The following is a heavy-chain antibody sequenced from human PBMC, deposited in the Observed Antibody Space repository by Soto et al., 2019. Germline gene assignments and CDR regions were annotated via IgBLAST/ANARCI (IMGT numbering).Heavy chain of an antibody. J-gene: IGHJ5*02. CDR3: ARHGDFWSGYPTFDP. CDR1: GGSISSYY. CDR2: IYYSGST. V-gene: IGHV4-59*01. D-gene: IGHD3-3*01. Sequence: PSETLSLTCTVSGGSISSYYWSWIRQPPGKGLEWIGYIYYSGSTNYNPSLKSRVTISVDTSKNQFSLKLSSVTAADTAVYYCARHGDFWSGYPTFDPWAQGTLVTVSS.